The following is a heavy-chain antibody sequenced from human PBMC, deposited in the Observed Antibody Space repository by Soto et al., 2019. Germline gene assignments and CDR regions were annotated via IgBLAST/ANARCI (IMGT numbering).Heavy chain of an antibody. Sequence: ADTLSLTCAVYGRTFSGYYWSWIRKPPGKGLEWIGEINHSGSTHYNPSHKSRVTISVDTSTNQFSLKLSSVTAADTAVYYCARVGSSWYVGPGSNYFDYWGQGTLVTVSS. CDR1: GRTFSGYY. CDR2: INHSGST. CDR3: ARVGSSWYVGPGSNYFDY. J-gene: IGHJ4*02. D-gene: IGHD6-13*01. V-gene: IGHV4-34*01.